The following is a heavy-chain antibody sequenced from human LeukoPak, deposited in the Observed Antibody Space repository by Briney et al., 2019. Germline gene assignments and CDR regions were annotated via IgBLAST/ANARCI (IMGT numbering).Heavy chain of an antibody. Sequence: SETLSLTCTVSGGSINSYYWSWIRQPPRKGLEWIGYIYYSGSTNYNPSLKSRVTISVDTSKNRFSLKLRSVTAADTAVYYCARTTTVRGTYYMDVWGKGTTVTVSS. D-gene: IGHD3-10*01. CDR1: GGSINSYY. J-gene: IGHJ6*03. CDR2: IYYSGST. V-gene: IGHV4-59*13. CDR3: ARTTTVRGTYYMDV.